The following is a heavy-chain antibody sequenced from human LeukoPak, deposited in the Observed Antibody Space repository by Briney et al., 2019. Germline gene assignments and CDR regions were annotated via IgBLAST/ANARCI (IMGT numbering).Heavy chain of an antibody. Sequence: GGSLRLSCAASGFTFSSYGMHWVRQAPGKGLEWVAFIRYDGSNKYYADSVKGRFTISRDNSKNTLYLQMNSLGAEDTAVYYCASLLGVPIDYWGQGTLVTVSS. CDR3: ASLLGVPIDY. CDR1: GFTFSSYG. CDR2: IRYDGSNK. J-gene: IGHJ4*02. V-gene: IGHV3-30*02. D-gene: IGHD2-15*01.